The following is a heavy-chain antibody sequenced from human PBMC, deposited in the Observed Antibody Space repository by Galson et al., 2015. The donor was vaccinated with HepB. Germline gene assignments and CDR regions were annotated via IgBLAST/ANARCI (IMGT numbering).Heavy chain of an antibody. CDR2: ISNDGSFD. V-gene: IGHV3-30*03. CDR3: GRSRAGSSWYSVDY. J-gene: IGHJ4*02. CDR1: GFTFSGYG. D-gene: IGHD6-13*01. Sequence: SLRLSCAASGFTFSGYGMQWVRQAPGKGLEWVAVISNDGSFDYSADSVKGRFTISGDNSKNTLFLLINSLRVEDSALYFCGRSRAGSSWYSVDYWGQGTLVTVSS.